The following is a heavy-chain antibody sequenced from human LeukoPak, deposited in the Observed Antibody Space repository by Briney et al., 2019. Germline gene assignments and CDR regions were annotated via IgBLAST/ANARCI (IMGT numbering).Heavy chain of an antibody. J-gene: IGHJ4*02. CDR1: GGSISSYY. V-gene: IGHV4-59*08. CDR3: AGGGSYLRYYFDY. D-gene: IGHD1-26*01. CDR2: IYYSGST. Sequence: SETLSLTCTVSGGSISSYYWSWIRQTPGKGLEWIGDIYYSGSTNYNPSLKSRVTISVDTSKNQFSLKLSSVTAADTAVYYCAGGGSYLRYYFDYWGQGTLVTVSS.